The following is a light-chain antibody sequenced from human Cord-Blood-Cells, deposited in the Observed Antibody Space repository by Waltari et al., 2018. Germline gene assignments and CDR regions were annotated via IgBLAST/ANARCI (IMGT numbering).Light chain of an antibody. V-gene: IGKV3-11*01. CDR2: DAS. CDR1: QSVSSY. CDR3: QQRSNWPPT. J-gene: IGKJ5*01. Sequence: EIVLTQSPATLSLSPGERATLSCRASQSVSSYLAWYQHKPGQAPRLLIYDASNRADGVAARFSGSGSRTDFTLTISSLEPEDFAVYYCQQRSNWPPTFGQGTRLEIK.